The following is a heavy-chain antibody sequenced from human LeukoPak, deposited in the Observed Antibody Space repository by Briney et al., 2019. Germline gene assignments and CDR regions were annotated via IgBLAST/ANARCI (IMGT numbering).Heavy chain of an antibody. D-gene: IGHD3-22*01. V-gene: IGHV3-72*01. J-gene: IGHJ3*02. CDR2: TRDKARGYTT. CDR3: ARDGEEGDNSAFDI. Sequence: GGSLRLSCAASGVTLSDHHMDWVRQAPGKGLEWVGRTRDKARGYTTEYAASVKGRFTISGDDSQTSVYLQMNSLKTEDTAVYFCARDGEEGDNSAFDIWGQGTTVTVSS. CDR1: GVTLSDHH.